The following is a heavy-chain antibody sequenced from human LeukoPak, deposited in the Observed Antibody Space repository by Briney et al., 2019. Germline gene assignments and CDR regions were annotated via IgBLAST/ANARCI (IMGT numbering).Heavy chain of an antibody. V-gene: IGHV3-23*01. Sequence: PGGSLRLSCAASGFTFSSYAMSWVRQAPGKGLECVSAISGSGGSTYYADSVKGRFTISRDNSKNTLYLQMNSLRAEDTAVYYCAKDPDYDYIWGSYRYLRYFDYWGQGTLVTVSS. CDR1: GFTFSSYA. J-gene: IGHJ4*02. D-gene: IGHD3-16*02. CDR2: ISGSGGST. CDR3: AKDPDYDYIWGSYRYLRYFDY.